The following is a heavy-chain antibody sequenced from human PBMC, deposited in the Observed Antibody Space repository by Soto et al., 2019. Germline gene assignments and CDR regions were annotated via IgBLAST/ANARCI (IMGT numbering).Heavy chain of an antibody. CDR1: GFTFSSYA. D-gene: IGHD2-21*02. Sequence: GGSLRLSCAASGFTFSSYAMSWVRQAPGKGLEWVSAISGSGGSTYYADSVKGRFTISRDNSKNTLYLKMNSRRAEETAVYYCAKLLSIWTLVTNYYYYYGMDVWGQGTTVTVSS. CDR3: AKLLSIWTLVTNYYYYYGMDV. CDR2: ISGSGGST. J-gene: IGHJ6*02. V-gene: IGHV3-23*01.